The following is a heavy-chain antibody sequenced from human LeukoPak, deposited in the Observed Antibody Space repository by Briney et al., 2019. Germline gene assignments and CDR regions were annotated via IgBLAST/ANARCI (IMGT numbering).Heavy chain of an antibody. CDR3: ARGLNWGSGDSFDI. CDR2: INPNNGVT. V-gene: IGHV1-2*02. Sequence: GASVKVSCKASGYTFTSYDTNWVRQATGQGLDWMGWINPNNGVTHYAQKFQGRVTMTRDTSISTAYMELSGLRSDDSAVYYCARGLNWGSGDSFDIRGQGTMVTVSS. J-gene: IGHJ3*02. D-gene: IGHD7-27*01. CDR1: GYTFTSYD.